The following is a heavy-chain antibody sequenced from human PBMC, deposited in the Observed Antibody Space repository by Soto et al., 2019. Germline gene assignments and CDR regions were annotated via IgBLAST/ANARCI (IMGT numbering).Heavy chain of an antibody. V-gene: IGHV3-53*01. D-gene: IGHD6-13*01. J-gene: IGHJ4*02. CDR3: AKCMGSSWIGVIDN. CDR1: GFTVSTNY. CDR2: IYTGGST. Sequence: QPGGSLRLSCAASGFTVSTNYMSWVRQSPGKGLEWVSVIYTGGSTYYADSVKGRFTISRDNSKNRLFLQMNSLRAEDTAIYYCAKCMGSSWIGVIDNWGQGTLVTVS.